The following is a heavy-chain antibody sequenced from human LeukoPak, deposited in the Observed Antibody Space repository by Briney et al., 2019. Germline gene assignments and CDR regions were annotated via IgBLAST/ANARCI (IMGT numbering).Heavy chain of an antibody. CDR3: ARHDYSGSWSPPEYFDL. Sequence: SKTLSLTCTVSGYFISNGYYWGWIRQPPGKGLEWIGSIYHSGSTYYNSSLKSRVTLSVDTSKNQVSLKVNSVNAADTAMYYRARHDYSGSWSPPEYFDLWGRGTLVTVSS. CDR1: GYFISNGYY. V-gene: IGHV4-38-2*02. D-gene: IGHD6-13*01. CDR2: IYHSGST. J-gene: IGHJ2*01.